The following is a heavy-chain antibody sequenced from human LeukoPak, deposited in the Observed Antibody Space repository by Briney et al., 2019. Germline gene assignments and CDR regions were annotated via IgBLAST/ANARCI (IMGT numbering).Heavy chain of an antibody. V-gene: IGHV4-30-4*08. CDR1: GGSISSGDYY. CDR3: ARASSGWYLDY. J-gene: IGHJ4*02. CDR2: IYYSGST. D-gene: IGHD6-19*01. Sequence: PSQTLSLTCTVSGGSISSGDYYWSWIRQPPGKGLEWIGYIYYSGSTYYNPSLKSRVTISADTSKNQFSLKLSSVTAADTAVYYCARASSGWYLDYWGQGTLVTVSS.